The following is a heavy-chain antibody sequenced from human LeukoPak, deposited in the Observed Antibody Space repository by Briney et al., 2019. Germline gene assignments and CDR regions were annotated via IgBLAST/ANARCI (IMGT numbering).Heavy chain of an antibody. D-gene: IGHD5-18*01. V-gene: IGHV1-69*13. Sequence: SVKVSCKASGGTFSSYAISWVRQAPGQGLEWMGRIIPIFGTANYAQKFQGRVTITADESTSTAYMELSSLRSEDTAVYYCAKRPQPPYYYGMDVWGQGTTVAVSS. CDR2: IIPIFGTA. CDR1: GGTFSSYA. CDR3: AKRPQPPYYYGMDV. J-gene: IGHJ6*02.